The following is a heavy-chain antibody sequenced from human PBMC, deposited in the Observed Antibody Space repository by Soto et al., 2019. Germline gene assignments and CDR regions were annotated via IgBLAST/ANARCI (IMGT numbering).Heavy chain of an antibody. J-gene: IGHJ6*02. D-gene: IGHD3-10*01. CDR3: ARGYYYGSGSYTPVYYYYGMDV. Sequence: ASVKVSCKASGYTFTSYAMHWVRQAPGQRLEWMGWISAYNGNTNYAQKLQGRVTMTTDTSTSTAYMELRSLRSDDTAVYYCARGYYYGSGSYTPVYYYYGMDVWGQGTTVTVSS. CDR2: ISAYNGNT. CDR1: GYTFTSYA. V-gene: IGHV1-18*01.